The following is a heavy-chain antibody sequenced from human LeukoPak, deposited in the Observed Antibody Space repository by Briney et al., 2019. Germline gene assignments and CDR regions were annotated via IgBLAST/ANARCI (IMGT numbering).Heavy chain of an antibody. J-gene: IGHJ6*03. Sequence: SETLSLTCAVYGGSFSGYYWSWIRQPPGKGLEWIGSIYYSGSTFYNPSLKGRVTISVDTSKNQFSLKLSSVTAADTAVYYCARAEVYYYYMDVWGKGTTVTISS. V-gene: IGHV4-34*01. CDR2: IYYSGST. CDR3: ARAEVYYYYMDV. CDR1: GGSFSGYY.